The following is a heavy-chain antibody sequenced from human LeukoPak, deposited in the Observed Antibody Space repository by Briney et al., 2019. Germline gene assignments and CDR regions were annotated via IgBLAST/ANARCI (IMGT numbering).Heavy chain of an antibody. D-gene: IGHD5-18*01. CDR3: VRGYSYGYHVSKTYYFDY. V-gene: IGHV3-21*01. Sequence: GGSLRLSCAASGFTSSSYSMNWVRQAPGKGLEWVSSISSSSSYIYYADSVKGRFTISRDNAKNSLYLQMNSLRAEDTAVYYCVRGYSYGYHVSKTYYFDYWGQGTLVTVSS. J-gene: IGHJ4*02. CDR2: ISSSSSYI. CDR1: GFTSSSYS.